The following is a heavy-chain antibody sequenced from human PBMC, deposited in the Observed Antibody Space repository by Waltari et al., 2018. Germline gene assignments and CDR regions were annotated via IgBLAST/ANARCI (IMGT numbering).Heavy chain of an antibody. Sequence: QVQLVESGGGVVQPGRSLRLSCAASGFTFSSYGMHWVRQAPGKGLEWVAVRWYDGSNKYYADSVKGRFTISRDNSKNTLYLQMNSLRAEDTAVYYCARHTEYYFDYWGQGTLVTVSS. J-gene: IGHJ4*02. CDR2: RWYDGSNK. V-gene: IGHV3-33*01. CDR1: GFTFSSYG. CDR3: ARHTEYYFDY. D-gene: IGHD5-18*01.